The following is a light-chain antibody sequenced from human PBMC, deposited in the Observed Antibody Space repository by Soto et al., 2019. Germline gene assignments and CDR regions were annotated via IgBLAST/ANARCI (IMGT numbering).Light chain of an antibody. V-gene: IGKV1-5*03. Sequence: DIQMTQSPSTLSGSVGDRVTITCRASQTISSWLAWYQQNPGKAPKLLIYKASTLKSGIPSRFSGSGSGTEFTLTICSLQSDDFATDDCQHYNSYTEAFGQGTKVERK. CDR1: QTISSW. CDR2: KAS. J-gene: IGKJ1*01. CDR3: QHYNSYTEA.